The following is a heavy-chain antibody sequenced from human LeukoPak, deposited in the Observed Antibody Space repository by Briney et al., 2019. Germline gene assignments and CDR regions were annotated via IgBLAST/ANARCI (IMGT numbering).Heavy chain of an antibody. CDR1: GFIFDDYG. V-gene: IGHV3-20*04. J-gene: IGHJ3*02. D-gene: IGHD3-10*01. CDR3: TRRGSGSYYDNAFDI. CDR2: INWNGGST. Sequence: GRSLRLSCAASGFIFDDYGMSWVRQAPGKGLEWVSGINWNGGSTGYADSVKGRLTISRDNTKKFLYLQMNSLRAEDTALYYCTRRGSGSYYDNAFDIWGQGTMVTVSS.